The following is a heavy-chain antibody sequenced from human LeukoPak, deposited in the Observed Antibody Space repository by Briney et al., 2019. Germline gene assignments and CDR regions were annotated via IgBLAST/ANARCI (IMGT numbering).Heavy chain of an antibody. J-gene: IGHJ3*02. D-gene: IGHD3-22*01. CDR2: ISGSGGST. Sequence: GGSLRLSCAASGFTFSSYAMRWVRQAPGEGLEWVSAISGSGGSTYYADSVKGRFTISRDNSKNTLYLQMNSLRAEDTAVYYCAKDSRITMIVVVITLDAFDIWGQGTMVTVSS. V-gene: IGHV3-23*01. CDR3: AKDSRITMIVVVITLDAFDI. CDR1: GFTFSSYA.